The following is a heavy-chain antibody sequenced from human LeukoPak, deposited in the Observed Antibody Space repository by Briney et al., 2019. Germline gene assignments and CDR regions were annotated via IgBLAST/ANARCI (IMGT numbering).Heavy chain of an antibody. CDR3: ARDHSSSWYGWFDP. V-gene: IGHV3-11*01. D-gene: IGHD6-13*01. CDR2: TSSSGSTI. Sequence: KPGGSLRLSCAASRFTFSDYYMSWIRQAPGKGLEWVSYTSSSGSTIYYADSVKGRFTTSRDNANKSLYLQMNSLRAEDTAVYYCARDHSSSWYGWFDPWGQGTLVTVSS. CDR1: RFTFSDYY. J-gene: IGHJ5*02.